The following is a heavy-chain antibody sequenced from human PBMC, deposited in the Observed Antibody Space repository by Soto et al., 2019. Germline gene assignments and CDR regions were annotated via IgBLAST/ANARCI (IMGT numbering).Heavy chain of an antibody. CDR3: TTDPSAVTTVTTGS. CDR2: IKSRADGGTT. Sequence: GGSMRLSCAASGFTLSDAWVNWVRQTPGKGLEWVGRIKSRADGGTTDYAAPVKGRFTISRDDSKNTLYLQMNSLKTEDTAVYYCTTDPSAVTTVTTGSGGQGTLVTVSS. CDR1: GFTLSDAW. V-gene: IGHV3-15*07. D-gene: IGHD4-17*01. J-gene: IGHJ4*02.